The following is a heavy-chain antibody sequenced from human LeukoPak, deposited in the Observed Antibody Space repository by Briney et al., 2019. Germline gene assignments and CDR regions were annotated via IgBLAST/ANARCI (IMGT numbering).Heavy chain of an antibody. CDR3: ARLYGSGSYYTTVL. CDR1: AGSISSISYY. Sequence: PSETLSLTCTVSAGSISSISYYWGWIRQPPGEGLEWIGSVYYSGTTQYNPSLKSRVTISVDTSKNQFSLKLSSVTAADTAVYYCARLYGSGSYYTTVLWGQGTLVTVSS. V-gene: IGHV4-39*01. D-gene: IGHD3-10*01. CDR2: VYYSGTT. J-gene: IGHJ4*02.